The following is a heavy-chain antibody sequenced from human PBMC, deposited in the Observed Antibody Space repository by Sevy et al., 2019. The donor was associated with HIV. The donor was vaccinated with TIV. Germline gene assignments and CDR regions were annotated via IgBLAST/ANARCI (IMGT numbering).Heavy chain of an antibody. V-gene: IGHV3-23*01. CDR1: GFTFNNYA. D-gene: IGHD6-13*01. CDR2: ISGGGGGT. CDR3: AKHYIHDIADGWYFDL. Sequence: GGSLRLSCAASGFTFNNYAMSWVRQAPGKGLEGNGLEWVSTISGGGGGTYYADSVSGRFTICRDNFKNTLYLQVNSLRVEDTAVYYCAKHYIHDIADGWYFDLWGRGTLVTVSS. J-gene: IGHJ2*01.